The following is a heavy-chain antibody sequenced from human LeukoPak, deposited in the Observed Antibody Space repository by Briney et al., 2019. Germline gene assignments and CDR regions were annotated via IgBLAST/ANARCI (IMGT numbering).Heavy chain of an antibody. J-gene: IGHJ4*02. CDR1: GFTFSSYA. CDR2: ISISSSYT. D-gene: IGHD5-12*01. Sequence: GGSLRLSCAASGFTFSSYAMSWVRQAPGKGLEWVSYISISSSYTNYADSVKGRFTISRDNAKNSLYLQMNSLRAEDTAVYYCARGGGYSGYESSFPFDYWGQGTLVTVSS. V-gene: IGHV3-11*05. CDR3: ARGGGYSGYESSFPFDY.